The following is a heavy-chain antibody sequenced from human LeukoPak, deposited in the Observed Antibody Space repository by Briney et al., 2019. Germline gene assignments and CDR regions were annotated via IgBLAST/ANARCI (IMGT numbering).Heavy chain of an antibody. D-gene: IGHD4/OR15-4a*01. J-gene: IGHJ4*02. CDR2: ISISSITI. Sequence: GGSLRLSCAASGFTFNSCGMNWVRQAPGKGLEWVSYISISSITIYYADSVKGRFTISRDNAKNSLYLQMNSLRAEDTAVYYCARDTLGEGEDANYAVYYFDYWGQGSVVTVSS. CDR1: GFTFNSCG. CDR3: ARDTLGEGEDANYAVYYFDY. V-gene: IGHV3-48*04.